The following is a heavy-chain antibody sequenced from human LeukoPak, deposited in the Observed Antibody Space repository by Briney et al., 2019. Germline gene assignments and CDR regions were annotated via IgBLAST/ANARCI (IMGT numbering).Heavy chain of an antibody. CDR2: ISGSGGST. J-gene: IGHJ4*02. V-gene: IGHV3-23*01. CDR1: GFTFSSYA. CDR3: ARVSCSSTTCKYPFDY. Sequence: HPGGSLRLSCAASGFTFSSYAMSWVRQAPGKGLEWVSAISGSGGSTYYADSVKGRFTISRDNTKNTLYLQVNSLRAEDTAVYYCARVSCSSTTCKYPFDYWGQGTLVTVSS. D-gene: IGHD2-2*01.